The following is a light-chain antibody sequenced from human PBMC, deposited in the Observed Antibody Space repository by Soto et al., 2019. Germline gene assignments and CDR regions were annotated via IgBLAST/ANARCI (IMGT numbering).Light chain of an antibody. J-gene: IGKJ2*01. Sequence: EIVLKQSPGTLSLSPEERATLSCRASQSVSSSYLAWYQQKPGQAPRLLIYGASSRATGIPDRFSGSGSGTDFTLTISRLEPEDFAVYYCQQYGSSPLYTFGQGTKVDIK. CDR1: QSVSSSY. V-gene: IGKV3-20*01. CDR2: GAS. CDR3: QQYGSSPLYT.